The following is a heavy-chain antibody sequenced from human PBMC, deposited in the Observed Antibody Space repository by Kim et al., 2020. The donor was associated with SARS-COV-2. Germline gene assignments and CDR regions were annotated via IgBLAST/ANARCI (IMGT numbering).Heavy chain of an antibody. Sequence: GGSLRLSCAASGFTFSSYGMHWVRQAPGKGLEWVAVIWYDGSNKYYADSVKGRFTISRDNSKNTLYLQMNSLRAEDTAVYYCARESQYGPAVYYYYYGMDVWGQGTTVTVSS. D-gene: IGHD6-13*01. V-gene: IGHV3-33*01. CDR1: GFTFSSYG. J-gene: IGHJ6*02. CDR3: ARESQYGPAVYYYYYGMDV. CDR2: IWYDGSNK.